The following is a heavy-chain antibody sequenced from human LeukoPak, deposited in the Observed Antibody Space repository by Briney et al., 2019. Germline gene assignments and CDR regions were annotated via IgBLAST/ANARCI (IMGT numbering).Heavy chain of an antibody. D-gene: IGHD6-6*01. CDR2: IYYSGST. J-gene: IGHJ4*02. CDR3: ARADIAARY. CDR1: GGSISSGDYY. V-gene: IGHV4-30-4*08. Sequence: PSQTLSLTCTVSGGSISSGDYYWSWIRQPRGKGLEWIGYIYYSGSTYYNPSLKSRVTLSVATSKHQFSLKLSSVTAADTAVYYCARADIAARYWGQGTLVTVSS.